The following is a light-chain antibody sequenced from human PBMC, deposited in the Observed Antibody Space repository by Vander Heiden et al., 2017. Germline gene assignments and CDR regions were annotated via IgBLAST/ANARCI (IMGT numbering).Light chain of an antibody. CDR1: QSLLHSNGYNY. CDR3: RQALQTTWT. V-gene: IGKV2-28*01. Sequence: DIVMTQSPLSLPVTPGEPASISCRSSQSLLHSNGYNYLDWYLQKPGQSPQLLIYLGSNRASGVPDRFSGSGSGTDFTLKIIRVEAEDVGVYYCRQALQTTWTFGQGTKVEIK. J-gene: IGKJ1*01. CDR2: LGS.